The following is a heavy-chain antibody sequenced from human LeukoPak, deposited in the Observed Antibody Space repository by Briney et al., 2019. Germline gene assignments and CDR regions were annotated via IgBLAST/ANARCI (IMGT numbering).Heavy chain of an antibody. CDR1: GGSFSGYY. D-gene: IGHD3-10*01. CDR2: INHSGST. V-gene: IGHV4-34*01. Sequence: SETLSLTCAVYGGSFSGYYWSWIRQPPGQGLEWIGEINHSGSTNSNPSLKSRVTISVDTSKNQFSLKLSSVTAADTAVYYCARMGGRITMVRGADPWGQGTLVTVSS. J-gene: IGHJ5*02. CDR3: ARMGGRITMVRGADP.